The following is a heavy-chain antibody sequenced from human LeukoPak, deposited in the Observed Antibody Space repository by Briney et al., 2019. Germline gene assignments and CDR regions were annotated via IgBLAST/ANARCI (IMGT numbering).Heavy chain of an antibody. CDR3: ARVAWSSTSCGYDAFDI. D-gene: IGHD2-2*01. V-gene: IGHV3-30*04. CDR2: ISYDGSNK. Sequence: PGRSLRLSCAASGFTFSSHAMHWVRQAPGKGLEWVAVISYDGSNKYYADSVKGRFTISRDNSKNTLYLQMNNLRAEDTAVYYCARVAWSSTSCGYDAFDIWGQGTMVTVSS. J-gene: IGHJ3*02. CDR1: GFTFSSHA.